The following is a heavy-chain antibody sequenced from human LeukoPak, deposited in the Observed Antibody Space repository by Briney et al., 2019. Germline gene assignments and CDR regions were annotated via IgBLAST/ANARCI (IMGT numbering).Heavy chain of an antibody. V-gene: IGHV3-48*03. J-gene: IGHJ3*02. Sequence: GGSLRLSCAASGFTFSSYEMNWVRQAPGKGLEWVSYISSSGSTIYYADSVKGRFTISRDNAKNSLYLQMNSLRAEDTAVYYCARETMVVNDAIDIWGQGTMVTVSS. CDR2: ISSSGSTI. CDR1: GFTFSSYE. D-gene: IGHD4-23*01. CDR3: ARETMVVNDAIDI.